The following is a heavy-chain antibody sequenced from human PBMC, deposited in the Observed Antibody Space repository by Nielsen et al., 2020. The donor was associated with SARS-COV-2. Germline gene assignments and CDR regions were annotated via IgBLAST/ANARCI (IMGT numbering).Heavy chain of an antibody. CDR2: IYYSGST. CDR1: GGSISSSSYY. Sequence: SETLSLTCTVSGGSISSSSYYWGWLRQPPGKGLEWIGSIYYSGSTYYNPSLKSRVTISVDTSKNQFSLKLSSVTAADTAVYYCATHFRKGPYFFDYWGQGTLVTVSS. J-gene: IGHJ4*02. V-gene: IGHV4-39*01. CDR3: ATHFRKGPYFFDY.